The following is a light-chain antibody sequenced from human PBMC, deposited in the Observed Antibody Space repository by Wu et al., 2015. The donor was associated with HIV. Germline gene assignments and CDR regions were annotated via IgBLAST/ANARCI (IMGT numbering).Light chain of an antibody. Sequence: EIVLTQSPGTLSLSPGERATLSCRASQSINYNLAWYQQKPGLPPRLLIYSASSRATHIPDRFSGSGSGTDFTLTISSLEPEDFAVYYCQQRSNWPMTFGPGTKVGIK. V-gene: IGKV3-11*01. CDR2: SAS. CDR1: QSINYN. J-gene: IGKJ3*01. CDR3: QQRSNWPMT.